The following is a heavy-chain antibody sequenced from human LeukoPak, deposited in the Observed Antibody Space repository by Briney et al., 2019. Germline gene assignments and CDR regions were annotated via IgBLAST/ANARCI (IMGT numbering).Heavy chain of an antibody. CDR1: GASIISGNDF. D-gene: IGHD2-8*01. CDR2: WHHSGIT. CDR3: ASQYEF. V-gene: IGHV4-39*01. Sequence: PSETLSLTCTVAGASIISGNDFWGWVRQPRGKRLEWIGSWHHSGITDYNPSLKSRVTIVADTSKNQFSLKLASVAAADSAVYFCASQYEFCGQGTLVTVSS. J-gene: IGHJ4*02.